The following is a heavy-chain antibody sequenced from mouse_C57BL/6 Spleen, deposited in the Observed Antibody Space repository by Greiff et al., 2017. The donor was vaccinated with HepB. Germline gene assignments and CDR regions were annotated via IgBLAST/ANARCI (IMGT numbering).Heavy chain of an antibody. Sequence: DVMLVESGGGLVKPGGSLKLSCAASGFTFSDYGMHWVRQAPEKGLEWVAYISSGSSTIYYADTVKGRFTISRDNAKNTLFLQMTSLRSEDTAMYYCAREGDGYYGEYFDYWGQGTTLTVSS. CDR2: ISSGSSTI. CDR3: AREGDGYYGEYFDY. V-gene: IGHV5-17*01. CDR1: GFTFSDYG. D-gene: IGHD2-3*01. J-gene: IGHJ2*01.